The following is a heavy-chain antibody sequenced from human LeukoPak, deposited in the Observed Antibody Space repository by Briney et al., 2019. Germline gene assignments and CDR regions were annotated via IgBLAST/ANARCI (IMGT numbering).Heavy chain of an antibody. D-gene: IGHD6-13*01. CDR2: ISSSSSYI. Sequence: GGSLRLSCAASGFTFITYSMNWVRQAPGKGLEWVSSISSSSSYIYYADSVKGRFTISRDNAKNSLYLQMSTLRAEDTAVYYCARERSWYNDAFDIWGQGTMVTVSS. V-gene: IGHV3-21*01. J-gene: IGHJ3*02. CDR3: ARERSWYNDAFDI. CDR1: GFTFITYS.